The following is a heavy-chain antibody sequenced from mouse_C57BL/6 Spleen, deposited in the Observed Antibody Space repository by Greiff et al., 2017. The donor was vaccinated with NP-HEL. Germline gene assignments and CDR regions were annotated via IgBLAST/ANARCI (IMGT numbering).Heavy chain of an antibody. CDR1: GYAFSSSW. V-gene: IGHV1-82*01. CDR2: IYPGDGDT. Sequence: QVQLQQSGPELVKPGASVKISCKASGYAFSSSWMNWVKQRPGKGLEWIGRIYPGDGDTNYNGKFKGKATLTADKSSSTAYMQLSSLTSEDSAVYFCARGDYDYPDPYYWGQGTTLTVSS. J-gene: IGHJ2*01. D-gene: IGHD2-4*01. CDR3: ARGDYDYPDPYY.